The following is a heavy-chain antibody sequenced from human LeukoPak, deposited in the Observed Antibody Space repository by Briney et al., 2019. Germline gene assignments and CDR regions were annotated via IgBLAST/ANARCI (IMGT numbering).Heavy chain of an antibody. J-gene: IGHJ4*02. Sequence: SETLSLTCAVSDYSISSGYYWGWIRQTPGKGLEWIGSIYHSGSAYYNPSLKSRVTISVNMSKNQFSLNLRSVTAADTAVYYCTRERDNSSDYWGQGTLVTVSS. CDR1: DYSISSGYY. CDR2: IYHSGSA. CDR3: TRERDNSSDY. V-gene: IGHV4-38-2*02. D-gene: IGHD6-6*01.